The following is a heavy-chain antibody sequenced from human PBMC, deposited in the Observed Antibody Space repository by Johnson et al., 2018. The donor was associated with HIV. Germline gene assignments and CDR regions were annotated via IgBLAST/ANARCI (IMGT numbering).Heavy chain of an antibody. CDR1: GFTFSSYA. Sequence: QVKLVESGGGVVQPGRSLRLSCAASGFTFSSYAMHWVRQAPGKGLEWVAVISYDGSNKYYADSVKGRFTISRDNSKNTLYLQMNSLRAEDTAVYYCARDPPSLLRGAFDIWGQGTMVTVSS. J-gene: IGHJ3*02. CDR3: ARDPPSLLRGAFDI. D-gene: IGHD3-16*01. V-gene: IGHV3-30-3*01. CDR2: ISYDGSNK.